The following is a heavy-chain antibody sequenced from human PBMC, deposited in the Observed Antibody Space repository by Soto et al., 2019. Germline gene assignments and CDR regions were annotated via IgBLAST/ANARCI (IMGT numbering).Heavy chain of an antibody. J-gene: IGHJ6*02. CDR3: ARDIVVVTATYGMDV. Sequence: QVQLVQSGAEVKKPGASVKVTCKASGYTFISYGFSWVRQAPGQGLEWVGWISAYNGNTNYAQKFQGRVTMTTDTSTRTAHMELRSLRSDDTAVYYCARDIVVVTATYGMDVWGQGTTVTVSS. V-gene: IGHV1-18*04. D-gene: IGHD2-21*02. CDR1: GYTFISYG. CDR2: ISAYNGNT.